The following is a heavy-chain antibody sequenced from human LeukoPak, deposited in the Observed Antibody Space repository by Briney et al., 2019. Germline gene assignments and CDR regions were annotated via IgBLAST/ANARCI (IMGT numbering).Heavy chain of an antibody. D-gene: IGHD6-13*01. V-gene: IGHV4-34*01. CDR1: GGSFSGYY. CDR2: INHSGST. CDR3: ASSAAGTSH. J-gene: IGHJ4*02. Sequence: SETLSLTCAVYGGSFSGYYWSWIRQPPGKGLEWIGEINHSGSTNYNPSLKSRVTISVDTSKNQFSLKLSSVTAADTAVYYCASSAAGTSHWGQGTLVTVSS.